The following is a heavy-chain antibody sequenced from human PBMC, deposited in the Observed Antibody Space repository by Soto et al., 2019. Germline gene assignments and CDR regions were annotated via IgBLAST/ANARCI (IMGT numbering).Heavy chain of an antibody. Sequence: ASVKVSCKASGYTFTSYYMHWVRQAPGQGLEWMGIINPSGGSTSYAQKFQGRVTMTRDTSTSTVYMELSSLRSEDTAVYYCARDPLTYYYDSSGSGAFDIWGQGTVVTVSS. D-gene: IGHD3-22*01. CDR1: GYTFTSYY. J-gene: IGHJ3*02. V-gene: IGHV1-46*01. CDR3: ARDPLTYYYDSSGSGAFDI. CDR2: INPSGGST.